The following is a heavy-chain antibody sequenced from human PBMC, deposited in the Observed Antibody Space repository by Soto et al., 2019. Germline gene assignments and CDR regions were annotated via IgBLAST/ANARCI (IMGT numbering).Heavy chain of an antibody. V-gene: IGHV5-51*01. Sequence: PGESLKISCKGSGYSFTSYWIGWVRQMPGKGLEWMGIIYPGDSDTRYSPSFQGQVTIPADKSISTAYLQWSSLKASDTAMYYCARTAAAGKYYYGVDVWGQGTTVTV. J-gene: IGHJ6*02. D-gene: IGHD6-13*01. CDR2: IYPGDSDT. CDR1: GYSFTSYW. CDR3: ARTAAAGKYYYGVDV.